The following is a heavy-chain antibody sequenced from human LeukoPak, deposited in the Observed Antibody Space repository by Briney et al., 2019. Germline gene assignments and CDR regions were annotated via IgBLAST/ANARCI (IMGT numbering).Heavy chain of an antibody. V-gene: IGHV1-69*05. CDR2: IIPIFGTA. CDR1: GGTFSSYA. CDR3: ARDFPIYCSSTSCYRSGWFDP. J-gene: IGHJ5*02. D-gene: IGHD2-2*01. Sequence: SVKVSCKASGGTFSSYAISWVRQAPGQGLEWMGGIIPIFGTANYAQKFQGRVTITTDESTSAAYMELSSLRSEDTAVYYCARDFPIYCSSTSCYRSGWFDPWGQGTLVTVSS.